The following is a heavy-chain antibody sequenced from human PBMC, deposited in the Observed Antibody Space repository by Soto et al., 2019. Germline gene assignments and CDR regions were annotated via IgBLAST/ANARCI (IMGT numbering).Heavy chain of an antibody. CDR1: GFTFDDYA. Sequence: EVQLVESGGGLVLPGRSLRLSCAASGFTFDDYAMHWVRQAPGKGLEWVSGISWNSGSIGYADSVKGRFTISRDNAKNSLYLQMNSLRAEDTALYYCAKELYYYGSGSPKRGFDYWGQGTLVTVSS. J-gene: IGHJ4*02. D-gene: IGHD3-10*01. CDR2: ISWNSGSI. CDR3: AKELYYYGSGSPKRGFDY. V-gene: IGHV3-9*01.